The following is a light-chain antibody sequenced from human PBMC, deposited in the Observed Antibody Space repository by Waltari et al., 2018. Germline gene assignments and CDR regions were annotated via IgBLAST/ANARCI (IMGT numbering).Light chain of an antibody. CDR3: CSYAGSSTV. CDR1: SSAVGNYNL. V-gene: IGLV2-23*01. Sequence: QSALTQPASVSGSPGQSISISCTGTSSAVGNYNLVSWYQQRPGKAPKLMMYEGTKRPSGVSNRFSGSKSGNTASLTISGLQAEDEADYYCCSYAGSSTVFGGGTKLTVL. CDR2: EGT. J-gene: IGLJ2*01.